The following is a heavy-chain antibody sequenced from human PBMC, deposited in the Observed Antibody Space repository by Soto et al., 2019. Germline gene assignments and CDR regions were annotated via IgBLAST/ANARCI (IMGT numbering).Heavy chain of an antibody. D-gene: IGHD3-22*01. CDR1: GFSFSSYA. V-gene: IGHV3-23*01. Sequence: LRLSCAASGFSFSSYAMSWVRQAPGKGLDWVSAISGSGTKAHYADSVKGRFTISRDNSKNTLYLQMNSLRAEDTAVYYCAKDHPVIEVVKVFEYWGRGALVTVSS. CDR3: AKDHPVIEVVKVFEY. J-gene: IGHJ4*02. CDR2: ISGSGTKA.